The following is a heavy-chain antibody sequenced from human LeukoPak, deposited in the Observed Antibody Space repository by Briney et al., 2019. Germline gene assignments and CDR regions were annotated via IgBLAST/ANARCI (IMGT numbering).Heavy chain of an antibody. CDR2: ITGSSYKK. Sequence: GSPRLSCSASGFTFSDYALNWVRQAPGKGLEWISSITGSSYKKYYAESLKGRVTISRDNAKNSLYLQMDSLRAEDTAVYYCGVGASSASEFDYWGQGTLVTVSS. V-gene: IGHV3-21*01. CDR3: GVGASSASEFDY. D-gene: IGHD1-26*01. J-gene: IGHJ4*02. CDR1: GFTFSDYA.